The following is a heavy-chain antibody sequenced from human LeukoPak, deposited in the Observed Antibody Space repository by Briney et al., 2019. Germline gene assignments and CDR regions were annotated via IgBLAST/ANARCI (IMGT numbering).Heavy chain of an antibody. Sequence: KPGGSLRLSCEASGFTFSDYYMTWIRQGPGKGLEWVSYISTSGSSTYYADSVEGRFTISRDNAKNSLYLQMNSLRPEDTALYYCARDSGGGYFDFWGQGTLVTVSS. CDR3: ARDSGGGYFDF. CDR1: GFTFSDYY. J-gene: IGHJ4*02. D-gene: IGHD6-25*01. V-gene: IGHV3-11*04. CDR2: ISTSGSST.